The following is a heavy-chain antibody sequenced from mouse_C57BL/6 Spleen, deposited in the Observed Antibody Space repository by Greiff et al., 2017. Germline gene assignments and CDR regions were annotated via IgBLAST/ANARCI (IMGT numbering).Heavy chain of an antibody. D-gene: IGHD4-1*01. CDR3: VGQAGTYFDY. V-gene: IGHV10-1*01. Sequence: EVQGVESGGGLVQPKGSLKLSCAASGFSFNTYAMNWVRQAPGKGLEWVARIRSKSNNYATYYADSVKDRFTISRDDSESMLYLQMNNLKTEATAMYYCVGQAGTYFDYWGQGTTPTVSS. CDR2: IRSKSNNYAT. J-gene: IGHJ2*01. CDR1: GFSFNTYA.